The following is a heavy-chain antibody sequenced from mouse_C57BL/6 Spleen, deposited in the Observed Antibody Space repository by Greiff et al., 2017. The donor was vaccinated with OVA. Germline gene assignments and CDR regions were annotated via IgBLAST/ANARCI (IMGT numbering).Heavy chain of an antibody. V-gene: IGHV1-15*01. Sequence: QVRLKQSGAELVRPGASVTLSCKASGYTFTDYEMHWVKQTPVHGLEWIGAIDPETGGTAYNQKFKGKAILTADKSSSTAYMELRSLTSEDSAVYYCYGVGFAYWGQGTLVTVSA. CDR2: IDPETGGT. CDR1: GYTFTDYE. D-gene: IGHD1-1*01. J-gene: IGHJ3*01. CDR3: YGVGFAY.